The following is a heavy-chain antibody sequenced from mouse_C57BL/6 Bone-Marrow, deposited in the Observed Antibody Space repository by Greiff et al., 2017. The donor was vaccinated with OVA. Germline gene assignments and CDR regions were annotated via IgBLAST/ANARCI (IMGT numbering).Heavy chain of an antibody. D-gene: IGHD2-4*01. CDR1: GYTFTTYP. Sequence: QVQLQQSGAELVKPGASVKMSCKASGYTFTTYPLEWMKQNHGKSLEWIGNFHPYNDDTKYNEKLKGKATLTVEKSSSTVYLELSRLTSDDSAVYYCARPGDYDGDWFAYWGQGTLGTVSA. J-gene: IGHJ3*01. CDR2: FHPYNDDT. CDR3: ARPGDYDGDWFAY. V-gene: IGHV1-47*01.